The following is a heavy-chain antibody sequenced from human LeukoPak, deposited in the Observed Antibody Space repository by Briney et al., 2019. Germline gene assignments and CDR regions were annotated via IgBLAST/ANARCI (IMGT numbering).Heavy chain of an antibody. D-gene: IGHD3-16*02. J-gene: IGHJ6*03. Sequence: SGGSLRLSCAASGFTFNNFATSWVRQAPGGGLEWISAISGSGDSTFYADSVKGRFTISRDNSKNTLYGQMNTLRADDTAIYYCAKNTISGGHYQYYMDVWGKGTTVTVSS. CDR1: GFTFNNFA. CDR3: AKNTISGGHYQYYMDV. V-gene: IGHV3-23*01. CDR2: ISGSGDST.